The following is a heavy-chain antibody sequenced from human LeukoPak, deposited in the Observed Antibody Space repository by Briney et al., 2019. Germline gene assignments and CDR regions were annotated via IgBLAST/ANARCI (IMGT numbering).Heavy chain of an antibody. D-gene: IGHD6-6*01. J-gene: IGHJ4*02. CDR3: AKYSSSSFDY. CDR2: ISAYNGNT. V-gene: IGHV1-18*01. Sequence: ASVKVSCKASDYTFTSYGISWVRQAPGQGLEWMGLISAYNGNTNYAQKLQGRVTMTTDTSTSTAYMELRSLRSDDTAVYYCAKYSSSSFDYWGQGTLVTVSS. CDR1: DYTFTSYG.